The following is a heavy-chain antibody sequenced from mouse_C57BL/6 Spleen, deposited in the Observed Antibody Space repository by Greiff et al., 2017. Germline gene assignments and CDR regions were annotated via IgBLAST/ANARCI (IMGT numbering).Heavy chain of an antibody. J-gene: IGHJ4*01. CDR1: GFSLTSYG. CDR2: IWRGGST. Sequence: VKLVESGPGLVQPSQSLSITCTVSGFSLTSYGVHWVRQSPGKGLEWLGVIWRGGSTDYNAAFMSRLSITKDNSKSQVFFKMNSLQADDTAIYYCAKVYTTVVEGYAMDYWGQGTSVTVSS. D-gene: IGHD1-1*01. CDR3: AKVYTTVVEGYAMDY. V-gene: IGHV2-5*01.